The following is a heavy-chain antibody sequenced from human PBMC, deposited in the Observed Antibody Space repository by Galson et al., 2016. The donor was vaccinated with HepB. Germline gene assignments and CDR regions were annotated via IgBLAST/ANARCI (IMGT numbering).Heavy chain of an antibody. CDR1: GTSVSSGDYY. CDR2: ISDSGST. V-gene: IGHV4-31*03. Sequence: TLSLTCTVSGTSVSSGDYYWTWIRQRPGEGLEWIGYISDSGSTYYNPSLKSRLTISVDTSKNQFSLDLNTVTPADTAVYFCARYYESVKNWPLRSHNWIDPWGQGTLVTVSS. D-gene: IGHD3-3*01. CDR3: ARYYESVKNWPLRSHNWIDP. J-gene: IGHJ5*02.